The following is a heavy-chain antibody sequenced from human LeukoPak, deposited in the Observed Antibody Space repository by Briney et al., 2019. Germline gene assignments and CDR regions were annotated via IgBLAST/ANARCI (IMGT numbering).Heavy chain of an antibody. CDR1: GGSISSYY. Sequence: SETLSLTCTVSGGSISSYYWSWIRQPPGKGLEWIGYIYYSGSTNYNPSLKSRVTISVDTSKNQFSLKLSSVTAADTAVYYCARGEPKYGSGGEKAYYYYYGMDVWGQGTTVTVSS. J-gene: IGHJ6*02. CDR3: ARGEPKYGSGGEKAYYYYYGMDV. V-gene: IGHV4-59*01. D-gene: IGHD3-10*01. CDR2: IYYSGST.